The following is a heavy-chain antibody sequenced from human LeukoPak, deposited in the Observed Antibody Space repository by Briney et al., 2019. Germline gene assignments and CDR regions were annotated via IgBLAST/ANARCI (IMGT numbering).Heavy chain of an antibody. CDR1: GGSNSSYY. CDR3: ARQIASAGTAGFDF. J-gene: IGHJ4*02. D-gene: IGHD6-13*01. V-gene: IGHV4-4*07. Sequence: SETLSLTCTVSGGSNSSYYWNWIRQPAGKGLEWIGRIYSSGSTNYNPSLKSRVTMSVDTSKNQFSLRLRSVTAADTAVYYCARQIASAGTAGFDFWGQGALVTVSS. CDR2: IYSSGST.